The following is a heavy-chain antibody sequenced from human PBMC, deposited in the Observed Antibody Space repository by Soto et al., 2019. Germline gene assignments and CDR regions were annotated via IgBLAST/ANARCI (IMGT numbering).Heavy chain of an antibody. CDR2: ISAYNGNT. J-gene: IGHJ4*02. D-gene: IGHD6-19*01. CDR1: GYTFTSYG. CDR3: ARGKGSSGWYSDFDY. Sequence: GASVKVSFKASGYTFTSYGISWVRQAPGQGLEWMGWISAYNGNTNYAQKLQGRVTMTTDTSTSTAYMELRSLRSDDTAVYYCARGKGSSGWYSDFDYWGQGTLVTVSS. V-gene: IGHV1-18*01.